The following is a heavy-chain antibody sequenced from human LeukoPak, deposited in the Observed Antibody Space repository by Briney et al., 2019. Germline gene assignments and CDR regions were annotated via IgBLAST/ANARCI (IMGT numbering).Heavy chain of an antibody. CDR3: ARGGWNYVFNS. J-gene: IGHJ5*02. CDR2: ITSGGRTI. CDR1: GFTFNTYE. Sequence: GGSLRLSCAASGFTFNTYEMNWVGQAPGKGLEWVSYITSGGRTIYYADYVKGRFTISRDNAKNSLYLQMNSLRAEDTAVYYCARGGWNYVFNSWGQGTLVTVSS. V-gene: IGHV3-48*03. D-gene: IGHD1-7*01.